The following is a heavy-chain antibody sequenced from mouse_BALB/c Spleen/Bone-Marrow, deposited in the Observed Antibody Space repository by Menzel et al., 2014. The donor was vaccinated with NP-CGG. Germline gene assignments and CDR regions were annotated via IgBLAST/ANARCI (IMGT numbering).Heavy chain of an antibody. Sequence: VKLQESGAELVKPGASVKLSCKASGYTFTSYYMYWVKQRPGQGPEWFGEINPSNGGTNFNEKFKNKATLTVDKSSSTACMQLSSLTSEDSAVYYCSRGRRDALDYWGQATSATVSS. J-gene: IGHJ4*01. CDR2: INPSNGGT. CDR1: GYTFTSYY. CDR3: SRGRRDALDY. V-gene: IGHV1S81*02.